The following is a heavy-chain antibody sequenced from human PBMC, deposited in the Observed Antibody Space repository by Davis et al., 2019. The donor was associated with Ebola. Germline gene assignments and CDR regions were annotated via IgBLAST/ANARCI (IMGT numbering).Heavy chain of an antibody. CDR3: AKDLYGDYDLDS. Sequence: MPSETLSLTCTVSGGSISSGGYYWSWIRQHPGKGLEWIGYIYYSGSTYYNPSLKSRVTISVDTSKNQFSLKLSSVTAADTAVYYCAKDLYGDYDLDSWGQGTLVTVSS. J-gene: IGHJ4*02. D-gene: IGHD2-21*02. V-gene: IGHV4-31*03. CDR2: IYYSGST. CDR1: GGSISSGGYY.